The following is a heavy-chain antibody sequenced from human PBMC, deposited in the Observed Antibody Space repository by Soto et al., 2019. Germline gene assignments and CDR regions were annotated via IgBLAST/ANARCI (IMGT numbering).Heavy chain of an antibody. CDR2: IYWNDDK. CDR1: GFALSTSGVG. J-gene: IGHJ6*02. D-gene: IGHD4-4*01. V-gene: IGHV2-5*01. CDR3: AHSYRATVTTVYDYCMDV. Sequence: QITLKESGPTLVKPTQTLTLTCTFSGFALSTSGVGVGWIRQPPGKAREWLALIYWNDDKRYSPSLKSSLTITKDTSKNQVVLTMTNIDPLDTATYSCAHSYRATVTTVYDYCMDVWGQGPTVTVAS.